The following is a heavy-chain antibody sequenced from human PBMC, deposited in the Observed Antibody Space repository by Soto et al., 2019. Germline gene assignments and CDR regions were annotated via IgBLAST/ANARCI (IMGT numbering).Heavy chain of an antibody. J-gene: IGHJ6*02. CDR1: GFTFSSYS. Sequence: GGSLRLSCAASGFTFSSYSMNWVRQAPGKGLEWVSSISSSSSYIYYADSVKGRFTISRDNAKNSLYLQMNSLRAEDTAVYYCARDWGYGYDYYGMDVWGQGTTVTVSS. V-gene: IGHV3-21*01. D-gene: IGHD5-18*01. CDR3: ARDWGYGYDYYGMDV. CDR2: ISSSSSYI.